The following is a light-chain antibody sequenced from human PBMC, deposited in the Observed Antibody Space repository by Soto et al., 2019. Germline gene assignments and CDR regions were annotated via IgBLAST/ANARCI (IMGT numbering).Light chain of an antibody. CDR1: QSISSY. CDR2: AAS. CDR3: QQSYSTPYT. Sequence: DIQMTQSPSSLSASVGDRVTITCRASQSISSYLNWYQQKPGKAPKLLIYAASSLQSGVPSRFNGSGSGTDFTLTISSLQPEDFATYYCQQSYSTPYTFGQGTKWIS. V-gene: IGKV1-39*01. J-gene: IGKJ2*01.